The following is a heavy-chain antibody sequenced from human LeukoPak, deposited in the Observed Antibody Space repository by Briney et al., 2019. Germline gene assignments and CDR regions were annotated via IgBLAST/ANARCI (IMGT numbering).Heavy chain of an antibody. D-gene: IGHD3-3*01. V-gene: IGHV3-7*01. Sequence: PGGSLRLSCAASGFTFSTYWMSWVRQAPGKGLGWVAYTKPDGSGKNYVDSVKGRFTISRDNAKNSLYLQMNSLRAEDTAMYYCARGSGWDLAYWGQGTLVTVSS. J-gene: IGHJ4*02. CDR2: TKPDGSGK. CDR1: GFTFSTYW. CDR3: ARGSGWDLAY.